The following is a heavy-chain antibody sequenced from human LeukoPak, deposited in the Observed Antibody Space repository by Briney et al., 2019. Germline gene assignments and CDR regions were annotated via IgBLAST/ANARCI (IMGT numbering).Heavy chain of an antibody. J-gene: IGHJ5*02. CDR2: IYHSGST. D-gene: IGHD5-12*01. CDR3: ARESGSGYDS. V-gene: IGHV4-38-2*02. CDR1: GGSISSGYY. Sequence: SETLSLTCTVSGGSISSGYYWGWIRQPPGKGLEWIGSIYHSGSTYYNPSLKSRVTISVDTSKNQFSLKLSSVTAADTAVYYCARESGSGYDSWGQGTLDTVSS.